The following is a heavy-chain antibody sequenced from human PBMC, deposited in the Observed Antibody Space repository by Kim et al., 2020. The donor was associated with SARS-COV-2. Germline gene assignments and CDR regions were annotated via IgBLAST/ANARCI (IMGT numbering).Heavy chain of an antibody. D-gene: IGHD2-15*01. CDR2: ISGSGGLT. J-gene: IGHJ6*02. V-gene: IGHV3-43*02. CDR1: GFIFDDYA. Sequence: GGSLRLSCAASGFIFDDYAMHWVRQSPGKGLEWVSLISGSGGLTYYTDSVKGRFTISRDNSKNSLYLQMTSLRTEDTALYYCAKDRYCSDGSCSGGIDVWGQGTTVTVSS. CDR3: AKDRYCSDGSCSGGIDV.